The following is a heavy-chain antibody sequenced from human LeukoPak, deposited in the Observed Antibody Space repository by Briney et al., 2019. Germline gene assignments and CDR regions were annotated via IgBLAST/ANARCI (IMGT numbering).Heavy chain of an antibody. Sequence: GASVKVSCKASGYSFISYYMIWVRQAPGQGLEWMGIINPSGGSTSYAQKFQGRVTMTRDMSTSTVYMELSSLRSEDTAVYYCAREVDYYDTSDYFPLGYWGQGTLVTVSS. V-gene: IGHV1-46*01. CDR2: INPSGGST. CDR1: GYSFISYY. D-gene: IGHD3-22*01. CDR3: AREVDYYDTSDYFPLGY. J-gene: IGHJ4*02.